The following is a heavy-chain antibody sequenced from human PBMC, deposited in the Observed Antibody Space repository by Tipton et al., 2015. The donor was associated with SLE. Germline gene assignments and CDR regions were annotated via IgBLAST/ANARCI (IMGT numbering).Heavy chain of an antibody. CDR3: ARAYYHYYGMDV. Sequence: TLSLTCAVYGGSFSGYYWGWIRQPPGKGLEWIGSIYHSGSTYYNPSLKSRVTMSVDTSKNQFSLKLRSVTAADTAVYYCARAYYHYYGMDVWGQGTTVTVSS. J-gene: IGHJ6*02. CDR2: IYHSGST. V-gene: IGHV4-38-2*01. CDR1: GGSFSGYY.